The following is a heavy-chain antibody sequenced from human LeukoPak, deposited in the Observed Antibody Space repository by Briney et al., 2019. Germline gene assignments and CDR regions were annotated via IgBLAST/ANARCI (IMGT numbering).Heavy chain of an antibody. CDR3: AVSGSPWDAFDI. CDR2: IYHSGST. V-gene: IGHV4-38-2*01. D-gene: IGHD1-26*01. Sequence: PSETLSLTCAVSGYSISSGYYWGWIRPPPGKGLEWIGSIYHSGSTYYNPSLKSRVTISVDTSKNQFSLKLRSVTAADTAVYYCAVSGSPWDAFDIWGQGTMVTVSS. J-gene: IGHJ3*02. CDR1: GYSISSGYY.